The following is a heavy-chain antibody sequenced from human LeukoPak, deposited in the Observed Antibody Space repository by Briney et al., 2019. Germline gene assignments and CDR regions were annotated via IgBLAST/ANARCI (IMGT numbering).Heavy chain of an antibody. J-gene: IGHJ2*01. CDR2: ISGSGGRT. CDR3: AREGSTLSYWYLDL. D-gene: IGHD5/OR15-5a*01. CDR1: GFTFSSYA. V-gene: IGHV3-23*01. Sequence: QPGGSLRLSCAASGFTFSSYAMSWVRQAPGKGLEWVSAISGSGGRTDYADSVKGRFTISRDNSKNMLYLQMNSLRVEDTAVYYCAREGSTLSYWYLDLWGRGTLVTVSS.